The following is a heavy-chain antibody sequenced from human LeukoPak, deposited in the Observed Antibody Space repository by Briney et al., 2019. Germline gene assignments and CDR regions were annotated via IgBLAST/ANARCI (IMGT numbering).Heavy chain of an antibody. J-gene: IGHJ4*02. CDR3: ARDPGRYCSGGSCYSGDYFDY. Sequence: GGSLRLSCAASGFTFSSYWMSWVRQAPGKGLEWVANIKQDGSEKYYVDSVKGRFTISRDNAKNSLYLQMNSLRAEDTAVYYCARDPGRYCSGGSCYSGDYFDYWGQGTLVTVSS. CDR2: IKQDGSEK. CDR1: GFTFSSYW. V-gene: IGHV3-7*01. D-gene: IGHD2-15*01.